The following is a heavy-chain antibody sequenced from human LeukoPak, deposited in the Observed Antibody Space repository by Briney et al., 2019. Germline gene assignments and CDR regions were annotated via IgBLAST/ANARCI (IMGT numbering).Heavy chain of an antibody. CDR2: INHSGST. CDR3: ARGGDAFDI. CDR1: GGSFSGYY. Sequence: PSETLSLTCAVYGGSFSGYYWSWIRQPPGKGLEWIGEINHSGSTNYNPSLKGRVTISVDTSKNQFSLKLSSVTAADTAVYYCARGGDAFDIWGQGTMVTVSS. J-gene: IGHJ3*02. V-gene: IGHV4-34*01.